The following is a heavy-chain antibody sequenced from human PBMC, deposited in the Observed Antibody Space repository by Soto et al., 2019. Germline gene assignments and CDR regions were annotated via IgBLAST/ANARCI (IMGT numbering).Heavy chain of an antibody. CDR2: ITTTSSTM. CDR1: GFIFSDYS. D-gene: IGHD3-22*01. J-gene: IGHJ6*02. CDR3: ARDSSGRQYYGMDV. Sequence: PSGFIFSDYSMNWVRQAPGKGLEWISYITTTSSTMYYADSVKGRFTISRDNAKNSLYLQMNSLRDEDTAVYYCARDSSGRQYYGMDVWGQGTTVTVSS. V-gene: IGHV3-48*02.